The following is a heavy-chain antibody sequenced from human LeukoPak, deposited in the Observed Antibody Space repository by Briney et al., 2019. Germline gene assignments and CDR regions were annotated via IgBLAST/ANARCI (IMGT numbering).Heavy chain of an antibody. CDR1: GGSISSYY. D-gene: IGHD3-10*01. CDR3: ARVEEGYGSGRRENYYYYYMDV. Sequence: SETLSLTCTVSGGSISSYYGSWIRQPPGKGLEWIGYIYYSGSTNYNPSLKSRVTISVDTSKNQFSLKLSSVTAADTAVYYCARVEEGYGSGRRENYYYYYMDVWGKGTTVTVSS. CDR2: IYYSGST. V-gene: IGHV4-59*01. J-gene: IGHJ6*03.